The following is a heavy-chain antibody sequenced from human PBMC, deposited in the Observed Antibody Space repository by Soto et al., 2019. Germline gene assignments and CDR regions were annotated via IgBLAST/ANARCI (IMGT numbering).Heavy chain of an antibody. J-gene: IGHJ4*02. CDR3: ARGEDYWYSCFDY. Sequence: QVQLQESGPGLVKPSQTLSLTCTVSGGSISSGGYYLSWIRQHPGKGLEWIGYIYYSGSTYYNPSLKSRVTISVDTSKHQFSLKLSSVTAADTAVYYCARGEDYWYSCFDYWGQGTLVTVSS. CDR2: IYYSGST. V-gene: IGHV4-31*03. D-gene: IGHD2-8*02. CDR1: GGSISSGGYY.